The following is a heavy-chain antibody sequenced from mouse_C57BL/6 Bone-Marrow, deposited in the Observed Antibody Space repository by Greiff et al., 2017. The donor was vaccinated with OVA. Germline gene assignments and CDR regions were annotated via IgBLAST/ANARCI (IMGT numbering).Heavy chain of an antibody. J-gene: IGHJ3*01. Sequence: VKLMESGAELVRPGTSVKVSCKASGYAFTNYLIEWVKQRPGQGLEWIGVINPGSGGTNYNEKFKGKATLTADKSSSTAYMQLSSLTSEDSAVYFCAREAYGSWFAYWGQGTLVTVSA. V-gene: IGHV1-54*01. CDR2: INPGSGGT. CDR3: AREAYGSWFAY. D-gene: IGHD1-1*01. CDR1: GYAFTNYL.